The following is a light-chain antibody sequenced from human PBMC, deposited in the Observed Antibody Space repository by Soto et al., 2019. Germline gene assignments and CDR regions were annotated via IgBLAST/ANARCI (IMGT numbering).Light chain of an antibody. J-gene: IGKJ2*01. V-gene: IGKV3-15*01. CDR1: QSVNSN. CDR3: QKYNNRPPDT. Sequence: EIVMTQSPATLSVSPGERATLSCRASQSVNSNLAWYQQKPGQAPRLLIYGASTRVAGIPARFSGSGSGTEFSLTISSLQSEDFAVYYGQKYNNRPPDTFGQGTKLEIK. CDR2: GAS.